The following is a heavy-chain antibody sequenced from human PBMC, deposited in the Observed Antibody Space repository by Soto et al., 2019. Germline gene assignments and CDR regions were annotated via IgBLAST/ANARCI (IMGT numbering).Heavy chain of an antibody. V-gene: IGHV3-33*01. CDR1: GFTFSSYG. D-gene: IGHD3-22*01. J-gene: IGHJ3*02. Sequence: QVQLVESGGGVVQPGRSLRLSCAASGFTFSSYGMHWVRQAPGKGLEWVAVIWYDGSNKYYADSVKGRFTISRDNSKNTLYLQMNSLRAEDTAVYYCARAVTSHYYDSSGYYYSGAFDIWGQGTMVTVSS. CDR3: ARAVTSHYYDSSGYYYSGAFDI. CDR2: IWYDGSNK.